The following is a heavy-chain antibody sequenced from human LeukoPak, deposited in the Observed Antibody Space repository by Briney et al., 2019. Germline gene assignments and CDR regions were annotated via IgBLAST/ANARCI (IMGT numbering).Heavy chain of an antibody. Sequence: GGSLRLSCAASGFTFSSHGMHWVRQAPGKGLEWVSSISSSSSYIYYADSVKGRFTISRDNAKNSLYLQMNSLRAEDTAVYYCARDQAFDIWGQGTMVTVSS. J-gene: IGHJ3*02. V-gene: IGHV3-21*01. CDR1: GFTFSSHG. CDR3: ARDQAFDI. CDR2: ISSSSSYI.